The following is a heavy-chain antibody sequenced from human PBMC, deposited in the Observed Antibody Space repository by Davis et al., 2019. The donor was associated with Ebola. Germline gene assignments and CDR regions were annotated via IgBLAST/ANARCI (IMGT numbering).Heavy chain of an antibody. CDR2: ISAYNGNT. J-gene: IGHJ5*02. D-gene: IGHD2-2*02. V-gene: IGHV1-18*01. CDR1: GYTFTSYG. CDR3: ARGRLGPVAILGGWFDP. Sequence: ASVKVSCKASGYTFTSYGISWVRQAPGQGLEWMGWISAYNGNTNYAQKLQGRVTMTTDTSTSTAYMELRSLRSDDTAVYYCARGRLGPVAILGGWFDPWGQGTLVTVSS.